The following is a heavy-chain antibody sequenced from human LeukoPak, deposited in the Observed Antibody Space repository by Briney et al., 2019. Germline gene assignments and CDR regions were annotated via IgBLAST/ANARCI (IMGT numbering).Heavy chain of an antibody. CDR2: ISGSGGST. CDR1: GFTFSSYA. V-gene: IGHV3-23*01. Sequence: PGGSLRLSCAASGFTFSSYAMSWVRQAPGKGLEWVSAISGSGGSTYHADSVKGRFTISRDNSKNTLYLQMNSLRAEDTAVYYCAKDPYGSGSPRILDYWGQGTLVTVSS. J-gene: IGHJ4*02. D-gene: IGHD3-10*01. CDR3: AKDPYGSGSPRILDY.